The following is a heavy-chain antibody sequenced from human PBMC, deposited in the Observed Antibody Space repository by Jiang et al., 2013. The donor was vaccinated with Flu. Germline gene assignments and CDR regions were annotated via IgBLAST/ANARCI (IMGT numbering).Heavy chain of an antibody. CDR2: TYYRSKWYN. J-gene: IGHJ6*04. D-gene: IGHD3-10*01. CDR3: ARGSRLLWFGEALYYGMDV. CDR1: GDSVSSNSAA. V-gene: IGHV6-1*01. Sequence: QTLSLTCAISGDSVSSNSAAWNWIRQSPSRGLEWLGRTYYRSKWYNDYAVSVKSRITINPDTSKNQFSLQLNSVTPEDTAVYYCARGSRLLWFGEALYYGMDVWGKGTTVTVSS.